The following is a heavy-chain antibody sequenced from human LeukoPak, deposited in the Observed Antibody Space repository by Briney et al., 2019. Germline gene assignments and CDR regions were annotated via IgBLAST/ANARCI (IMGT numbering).Heavy chain of an antibody. D-gene: IGHD5-12*01. V-gene: IGHV3-23*01. CDR3: AKYTPGGVATDFDY. CDR2: ISGSGGST. J-gene: IGHJ4*02. CDR1: GFTFSSYA. Sequence: GGSLRLSCAASGFTFSSYAMSWVRQAPGEGLEWVSTISGSGGSTYYADSVKGRFTVSRDNSKNTLYLQMNSLRAEDTAVYYCAKYTPGGVATDFDYWGQGTLVTVSS.